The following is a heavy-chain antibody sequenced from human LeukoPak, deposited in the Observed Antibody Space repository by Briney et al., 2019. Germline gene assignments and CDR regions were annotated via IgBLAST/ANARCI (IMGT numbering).Heavy chain of an antibody. Sequence: GGSLRLSCAASGFTFSSYEMNWVRQTPGKGLEWLSYISTRDNTIQYADSVKGRFTISRDNANNSVFLQMNNLRAEDSAIYYCARGARWAYYFDYWGQGSLVTVSS. D-gene: IGHD4-23*01. V-gene: IGHV3-48*03. J-gene: IGHJ4*02. CDR2: ISTRDNTI. CDR3: ARGARWAYYFDY. CDR1: GFTFSSYE.